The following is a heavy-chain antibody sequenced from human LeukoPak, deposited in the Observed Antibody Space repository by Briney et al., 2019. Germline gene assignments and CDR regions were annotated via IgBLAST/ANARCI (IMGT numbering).Heavy chain of an antibody. CDR1: GFTFSNYW. J-gene: IGHJ4*02. CDR2: ISGSGGGT. CDR3: AKAPGYSSGIDY. V-gene: IGHV3-23*01. D-gene: IGHD6-25*01. Sequence: GGSLRLSCAASGFTFSNYWMSWVRQAPGKGLEWVSAISGSGGGTYYADSVKGRFTISRDNSKNTLYLQMNSLRAEDTAVYYCAKAPGYSSGIDYWGQGTLVAVSS.